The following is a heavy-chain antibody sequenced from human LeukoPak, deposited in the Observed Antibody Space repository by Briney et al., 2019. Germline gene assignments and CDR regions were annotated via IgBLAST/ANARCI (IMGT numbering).Heavy chain of an antibody. D-gene: IGHD5-18*01. CDR3: AREAAKDTAMVTYAEYFDL. CDR1: GFTFSSYW. Sequence: GGSLRLSCAASGFTFSSYWMSWVRQAPGKGLEWVANIKRDGSEKYYVDSVKGRFTISRDNAKNSLYLQMNSLRAEDTAVYYCAREAAKDTAMVTYAEYFDLWGRGTLVTVSS. J-gene: IGHJ2*01. V-gene: IGHV3-7*03. CDR2: IKRDGSEK.